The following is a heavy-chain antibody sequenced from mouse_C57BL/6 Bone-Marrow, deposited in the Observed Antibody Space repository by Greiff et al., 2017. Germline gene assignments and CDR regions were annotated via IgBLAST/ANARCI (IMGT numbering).Heavy chain of an antibody. CDR1: GFTFSDYY. V-gene: IGHV5-16*01. D-gene: IGHD1-1*01. CDR3: ARGGVVANYYAMDY. CDR2: INYDGSST. Sequence: DVKLVESEGGLVQPGSSMKLSCTASGFTFSDYYMAWVRQVPEKGLEWVANINYDGSSTYYLDSLKGRFIITRDNAENTLYLQLSSLKSEDTATYYCARGGVVANYYAMDYWGQGTSVTVSS. J-gene: IGHJ4*01.